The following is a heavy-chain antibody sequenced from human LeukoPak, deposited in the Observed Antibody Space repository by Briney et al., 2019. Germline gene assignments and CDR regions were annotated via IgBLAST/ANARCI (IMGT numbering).Heavy chain of an antibody. D-gene: IGHD3-9*01. CDR3: AKSTWFDYFDY. J-gene: IGHJ4*02. V-gene: IGHV3-23*01. CDR2: ISGRGGRT. CDR1: GFPFTTYA. Sequence: GGSLRLSCAASGFPFTTYAMSWVRQAPGKGLEWVSAISGRGGRTYYADSVKGRFTISRDNSENTLYLQMNRLRADDMAIYYCAKSTWFDYFDYWGQGTLVTVSS.